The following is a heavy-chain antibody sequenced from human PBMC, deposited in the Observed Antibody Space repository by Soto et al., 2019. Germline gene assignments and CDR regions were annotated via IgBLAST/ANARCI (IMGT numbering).Heavy chain of an antibody. CDR2: ISSSSSYI. D-gene: IGHD2-2*01. V-gene: IGHV3-21*01. CDR1: GFTFSSYS. CDR3: ARGCPWGYCSSTSCYAFDI. Sequence: GGSLRLSCAASGFTFSSYSMNWVRQAPGKGLEWVSSISSSSSYIYYADSEKGRFNISRDNAKNSLYLQMNSRRAEDAAVYYCARGCPWGYCSSTSCYAFDIWGQGTMVTVSS. J-gene: IGHJ3*02.